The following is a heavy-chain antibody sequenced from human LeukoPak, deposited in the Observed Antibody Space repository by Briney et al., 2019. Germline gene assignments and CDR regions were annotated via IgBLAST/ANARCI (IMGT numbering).Heavy chain of an antibody. J-gene: IGHJ3*02. D-gene: IGHD3-22*01. CDR2: ISWNSGSI. CDR3: AKASISPITMIVVVTALGGAFDI. Sequence: PGGSLRLFCAASGFTFDDYAMHWVRQAPGKGLEWVSGISWNSGSIGYADSVKGRFTISRDNAKNSLYLQMNSLRAEDTALYYCAKASISPITMIVVVTALGGAFDIWGQGTMVTVSS. CDR1: GFTFDDYA. V-gene: IGHV3-9*01.